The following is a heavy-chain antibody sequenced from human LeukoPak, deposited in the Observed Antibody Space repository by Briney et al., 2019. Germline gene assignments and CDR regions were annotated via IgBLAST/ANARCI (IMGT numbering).Heavy chain of an antibody. CDR2: INPSGGST. Sequence: ASVKVSCKASGYTFTSYYMHWVRQAPGQGLEWMGIINPSGGSTSYAQKFQGRVTMTRDTSTSTVYMELSSLRSEDTAVYYCARDQTTQTYYDYVLEDRAAFDIWGQGTMVIVSS. CDR1: GYTFTSYY. V-gene: IGHV1-46*01. D-gene: IGHD3-16*01. J-gene: IGHJ3*02. CDR3: ARDQTTQTYYDYVLEDRAAFDI.